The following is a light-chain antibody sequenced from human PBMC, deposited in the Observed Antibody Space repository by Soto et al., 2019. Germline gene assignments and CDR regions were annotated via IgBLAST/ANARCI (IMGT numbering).Light chain of an antibody. CDR2: GAS. V-gene: IGKV3-20*01. J-gene: IGKJ1*01. CDR1: QSVSSTY. Sequence: ELVLTQSPGTLSLSPGARATLSCRASQSVSSTYLAWYQQRPGQAPRLLIYGASNRATGIPDRFSVSGSGTDFPPTISRLEPEDSAVDYCQQYGSSGTFGQGTKVDIK. CDR3: QQYGSSGT.